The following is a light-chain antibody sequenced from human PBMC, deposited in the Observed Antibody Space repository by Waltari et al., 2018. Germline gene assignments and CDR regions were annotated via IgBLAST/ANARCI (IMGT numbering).Light chain of an antibody. CDR2: DAS. CDR3: QQRSNWPLLT. V-gene: IGKV3-11*01. J-gene: IGKJ4*01. CDR1: QSITNY. Sequence: EIVLTQSPATLSLSPGERATLSCRASQSITNYLAWYQQKRGQAPRLLISDASNRATGIPARFSGSGSGTDFTLTIRGLEPEDFAVYYCQQRSNWPLLTFGGGTKVEIK.